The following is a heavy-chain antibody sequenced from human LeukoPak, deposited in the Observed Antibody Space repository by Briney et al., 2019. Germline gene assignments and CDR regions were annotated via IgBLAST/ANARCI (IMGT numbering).Heavy chain of an antibody. V-gene: IGHV4-4*02. CDR3: ARTGYSSSWYDY. CDR2: IYHSGST. D-gene: IGHD6-13*01. J-gene: IGHJ4*02. Sequence: ASETLSLTCAVSGGSISSSNWWSWVRQPPGKGLEWIGEIYHSGSTNYNPSLKSRVTISVDKSKNQFSLKLSSVTAADTAVYYCARTGYSSSWYDYWGQGTLVTVSS. CDR1: GGSISSSNW.